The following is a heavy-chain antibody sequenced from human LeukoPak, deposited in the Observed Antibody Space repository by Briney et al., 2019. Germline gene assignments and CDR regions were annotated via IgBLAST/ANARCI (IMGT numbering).Heavy chain of an antibody. CDR2: ISFDGSNI. V-gene: IGHV3-30*18. CDR3: VKGGDGSIPFDY. CDR1: GFTFRNYA. D-gene: IGHD5-24*01. Sequence: GRSLKLSCGASGFTFRNYAMHWVRQAPGKGLEWVAIISFDGSNIQFGDSVRGRFTISRDNPKNTVFLQMNSLRGDDTAVYYCVKGGDGSIPFDYWGREPWSPSPQ. J-gene: IGHJ4*02.